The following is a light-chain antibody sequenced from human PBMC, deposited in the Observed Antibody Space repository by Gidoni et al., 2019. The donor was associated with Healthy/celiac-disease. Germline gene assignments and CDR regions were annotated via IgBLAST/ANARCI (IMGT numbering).Light chain of an antibody. CDR3: QQYNSWPWT. CDR1: QSVSSN. J-gene: IGKJ1*01. V-gene: IGKV3-15*01. Sequence: EIVMTPSPATLSVSPGERATLSCRASQSVSSNLAWYQQKPGHAPRLLIYGASTRATGIPARFSGSGSGTEFTLTISSLQSEDFAVYYCQQYNSWPWTFGQGTKVEIK. CDR2: GAS.